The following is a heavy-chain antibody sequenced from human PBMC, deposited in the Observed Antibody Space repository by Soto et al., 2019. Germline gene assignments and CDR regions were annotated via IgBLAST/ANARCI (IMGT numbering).Heavy chain of an antibody. CDR3: TRAGRRGYDMDV. CDR1: GFTISTYH. V-gene: IGHV3-48*02. CDR2: ISTDLRAL. D-gene: IGHD1-26*01. J-gene: IGHJ6*02. Sequence: PGGSLRLSCAASGFTISTYHLNWVRQAPGKGLEWVSYISTDLRALYYADSVRGRFTISRDNAKNSLYLQMTSLRDEDTGVYYCTRAGRRGYDMDVWGQGTSVTVSS.